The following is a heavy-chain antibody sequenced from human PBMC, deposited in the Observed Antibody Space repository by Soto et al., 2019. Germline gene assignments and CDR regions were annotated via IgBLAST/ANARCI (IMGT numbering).Heavy chain of an antibody. J-gene: IGHJ4*02. V-gene: IGHV3-74*01. CDR2: IDTDGSGT. D-gene: IGHD3-16*02. CDR1: GFIFSSDW. CDR3: TRDIDSPGY. Sequence: GGSLRLSCAASGFIFSSDWMHWVRQAPGKGPVWVSRIDTDGSGTTYADSVKGRFIISRDNARNTVYLQMNNLRAEDTAVYYCTRDIDSPGYWGQGTLVTVSS.